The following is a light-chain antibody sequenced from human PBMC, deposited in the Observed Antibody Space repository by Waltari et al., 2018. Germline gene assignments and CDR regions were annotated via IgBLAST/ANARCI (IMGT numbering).Light chain of an antibody. CDR1: QDIGSY. CDR2: RAS. V-gene: IGKV1-9*01. CDR3: QQRNDFLYS. J-gene: IGKJ2*03. Sequence: DIQLTQSPSSLSASVGDRVTITCRASQDIGSYLAWYQQKPGRVPNLLVYRASSLQGGVPSRFSGSGSGTEFTLTISSLQPEDFAVYYCQQRNDFLYSFGQGTKVEIK.